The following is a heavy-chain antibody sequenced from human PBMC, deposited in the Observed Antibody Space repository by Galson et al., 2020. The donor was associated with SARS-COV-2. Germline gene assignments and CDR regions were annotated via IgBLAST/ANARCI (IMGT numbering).Heavy chain of an antibody. V-gene: IGHV3-43D*03. CDR3: AKGLSAMAMITFGGVIAPFDY. CDR2: ISWAGGST. J-gene: IGHJ4*02. D-gene: IGHD3-16*02. Sequence: GGSLRLSCAASGFTFDDYAMHWVRQAPGKGLEWVSLISWAGGSTYYADSVKGRFTISRDNSKNSLYLQMNSLRAEDTALYYCAKGLSAMAMITFGGVIAPFDYWGQGTLVTVSS. CDR1: GFTFDDYA.